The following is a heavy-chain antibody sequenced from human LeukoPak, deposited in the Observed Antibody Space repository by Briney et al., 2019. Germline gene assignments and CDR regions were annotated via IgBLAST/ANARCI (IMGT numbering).Heavy chain of an antibody. D-gene: IGHD3-22*01. CDR2: ISSSGSTI. CDR3: ARAIYNYYDSSGYFDAFDI. J-gene: IGHJ3*02. V-gene: IGHV3-11*04. CDR1: GFTFSDYY. Sequence: PGGSLRLSCAASGFTFSDYYMSWIRQAPGKGLEWVSYISSSGSTIYYADSVKGRFTISRDNAKNSLYLQMNSLRAEDTAVYCCARAIYNYYDSSGYFDAFDIWGQGTMVTVSS.